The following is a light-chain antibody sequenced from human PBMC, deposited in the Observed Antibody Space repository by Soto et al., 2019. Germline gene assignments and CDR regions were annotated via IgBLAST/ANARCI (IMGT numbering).Light chain of an antibody. CDR2: GAS. Sequence: EIVMTQSPATLSVSQGERATLSCRASESVSSNLAWYQQKPGQAPRLLIYGASTRATGVPARFSGSWSGTEFTLTISSLQSEDFAVFYCQQYNKWPLTFGGGTKVELK. J-gene: IGKJ4*01. CDR1: ESVSSN. CDR3: QQYNKWPLT. V-gene: IGKV3-15*01.